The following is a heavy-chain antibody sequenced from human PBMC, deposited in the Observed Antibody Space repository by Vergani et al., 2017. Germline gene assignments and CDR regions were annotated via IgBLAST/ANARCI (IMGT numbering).Heavy chain of an antibody. CDR2: ISYDGSNK. J-gene: IGHJ4*02. D-gene: IGHD3-3*01. CDR1: GFTFSSYA. Sequence: QVQLVESGGGVVQPGRSLRLSCAASGFTFSSYAMHWVRQAPGKGLEWVAVISYDGSNKYYADSVKGRFTISRDKSKNTLYLQMNSLRAEDTAVYYCARGLRFLEWCTFDYWGQGTLVTVSS. CDR3: ARGLRFLEWCTFDY. V-gene: IGHV3-30-3*01.